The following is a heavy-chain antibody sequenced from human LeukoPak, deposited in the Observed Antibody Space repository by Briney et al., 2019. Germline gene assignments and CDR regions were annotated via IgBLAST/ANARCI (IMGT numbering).Heavy chain of an antibody. CDR2: IWYDGSNK. CDR3: VRPKQWLNFPDVFDT. V-gene: IGHV3-33*01. Sequence: PGGSLRLSCAASGFTFSSYGMHWVRQAPGKGLEWVAVIWYDGSNKYYADSVKGRFTISRDNSKNTLYLQMNSLRAEDTAVYYCVRPKQWLNFPDVFDTWGQGTMVTVSS. J-gene: IGHJ3*02. D-gene: IGHD6-19*01. CDR1: GFTFSSYG.